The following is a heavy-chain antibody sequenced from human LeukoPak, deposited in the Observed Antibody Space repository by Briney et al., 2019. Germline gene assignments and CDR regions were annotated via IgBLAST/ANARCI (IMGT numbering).Heavy chain of an antibody. CDR1: GGSFSGYY. CDR2: INHSGST. CDR3: ATRLLPRYCSSTSCYSEYFHH. Sequence: SETLSLTCAVYGGSFSGYYWSWIRQPPGKGLEWIGEINHSGSTNYNPSLKSRVTISVDTSKNQFSLKLSSVTAADTAVYYCATRLLPRYCSSTSCYSEYFHHWGQGTLVTVSS. D-gene: IGHD2-2*01. V-gene: IGHV4-34*01. J-gene: IGHJ1*01.